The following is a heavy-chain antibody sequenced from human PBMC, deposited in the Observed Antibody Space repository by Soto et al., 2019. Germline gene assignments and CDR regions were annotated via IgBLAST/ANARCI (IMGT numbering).Heavy chain of an antibody. CDR3: ARHADQYDWLDP. D-gene: IGHD2-2*01. CDR2: IYDNGKT. Sequence: LETLSLTCSVSGGSIRRSIYNWGWIRQPPGKGLEWIAIIYDNGKTFYNPSLKSRVTMSIDTSKNQFSLKLSSVTASDTAIYYCARHADQYDWLDPWGQGTLVTVSS. J-gene: IGHJ5*02. CDR1: GGSIRRSIYN. V-gene: IGHV4-39*01.